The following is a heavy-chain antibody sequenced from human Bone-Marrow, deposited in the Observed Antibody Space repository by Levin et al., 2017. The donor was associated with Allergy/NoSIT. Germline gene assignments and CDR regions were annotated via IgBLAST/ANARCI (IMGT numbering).Heavy chain of an antibody. V-gene: IGHV3-30*18. CDR3: AKGIKATTPGVYNFYVYGMDV. CDR1: GFSFSNYG. Sequence: GGSLRLSCAASGFSFSNYGLHWVRQAPGKGLEWVAVISYDGGKQYYADSVKDRFTISRDNSKNTLYLQMSSLKPEDTAVYYCAKGIKATTPGVYNFYVYGMDVWGQGTTVTVSS. J-gene: IGHJ6*02. D-gene: IGHD5/OR15-5a*01. CDR2: ISYDGGKQ.